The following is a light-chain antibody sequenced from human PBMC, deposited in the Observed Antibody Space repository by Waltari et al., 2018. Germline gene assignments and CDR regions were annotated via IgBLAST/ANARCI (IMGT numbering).Light chain of an antibody. CDR3: QQYGSSPVT. Sequence: EIVLTQSPGTLSLSPGERAPLSCRASQSVSSSYLAWYQQKPGQAPRLLSYGASSRATGIPDRFSGSGSGTDFTLTISRLEPEDFAVYYCQQYGSSPVTFGQGTKVEIK. CDR1: QSVSSSY. J-gene: IGKJ1*01. V-gene: IGKV3-20*01. CDR2: GAS.